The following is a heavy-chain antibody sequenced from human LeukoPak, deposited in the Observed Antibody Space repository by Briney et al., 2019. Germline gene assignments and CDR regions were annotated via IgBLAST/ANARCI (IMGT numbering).Heavy chain of an antibody. CDR3: ARGFRVTSTYYYGMDV. V-gene: IGHV4-59*01. D-gene: IGHD2/OR15-2a*01. CDR1: GGSISSYY. Sequence: KASETLSLTCTVSGGSISSYYWSWIRQPPGKGLEWIGYIYYSGSTNYNPSLKSRVTISVDTSKNQFSLKLSSVTAADTAVYYCARGFRVTSTYYYGMDVWGQGTTVTVSS. CDR2: IYYSGST. J-gene: IGHJ6*02.